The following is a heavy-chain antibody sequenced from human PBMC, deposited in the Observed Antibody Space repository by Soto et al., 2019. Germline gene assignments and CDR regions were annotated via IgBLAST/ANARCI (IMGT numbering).Heavy chain of an antibody. CDR1: GFTFSSYW. D-gene: IGHD2-15*01. CDR2: INSDGSST. J-gene: IGHJ4*02. CDR3: VRTSLVVAAATREDY. Sequence: EVQLVESGGGLVQPGASLRLSCAASGFTFSSYWMPWVRQAPGKGLVWVSRINSDGSSTSYAGSVKGRFTISRDNAKNTLYLQMNSLRAEDTAVYYCVRTSLVVAAATREDYWGQGTLVTVSS. V-gene: IGHV3-74*01.